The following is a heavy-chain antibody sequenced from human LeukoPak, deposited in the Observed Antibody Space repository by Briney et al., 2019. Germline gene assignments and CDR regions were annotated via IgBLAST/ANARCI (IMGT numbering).Heavy chain of an antibody. CDR3: AGPYGSSY. Sequence: NPGGSLRLSCAASVFTFSSYSMSWVRQAPGKGLEWVSSISSSSSYIYYADSVKGRFTLSRDNAKNSLYLQMNSLRAEDTAVYYCAGPYGSSYWGQGNLVTVSS. J-gene: IGHJ4*02. V-gene: IGHV3-21*01. D-gene: IGHD3-22*01. CDR2: ISSSSSYI. CDR1: VFTFSSYS.